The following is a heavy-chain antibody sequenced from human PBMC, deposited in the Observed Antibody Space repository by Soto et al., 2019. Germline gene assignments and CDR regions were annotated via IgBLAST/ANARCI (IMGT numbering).Heavy chain of an antibody. D-gene: IGHD3-10*01. Sequence: GESLKISCKGSGYSFTSYWIGWVRQMPGKGLELMGIIYPVDSDTRYSPSFQGQVTISADKSISTAYLQMNSLKTEDTAVYYCTTEGLWYGPYGMDVWGQGTTVTVSS. CDR3: TTEGLWYGPYGMDV. J-gene: IGHJ6*02. CDR1: GYSFTSYW. CDR2: IYPVDSDT. V-gene: IGHV5-51*01.